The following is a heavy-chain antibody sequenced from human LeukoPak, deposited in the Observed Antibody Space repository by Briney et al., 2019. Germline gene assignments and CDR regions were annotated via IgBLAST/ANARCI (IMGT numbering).Heavy chain of an antibody. CDR2: IHYSGST. V-gene: IGHV4-59*08. CDR1: GGSISSYY. CDR3: ARYTRGRNGMDV. D-gene: IGHD1-26*01. J-gene: IGHJ6*02. Sequence: SETLSLTCTVSGGSISSYYWSWIRQPPGKGLEWIGYIHYSGSTNYNPSLKSRVTISVGTSKNQFSLKLSSVTAADTAVYYCARYTRGRNGMDVWGQGTTVTVSS.